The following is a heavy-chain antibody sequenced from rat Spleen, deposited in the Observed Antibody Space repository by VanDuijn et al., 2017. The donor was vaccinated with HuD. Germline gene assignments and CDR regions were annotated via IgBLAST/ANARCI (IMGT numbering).Heavy chain of an antibody. V-gene: IGHV5S23*01. Sequence: EVQLVASGGGLVQPGRSLKLSCVASGFTFSDYNMAWVRQAPKKGLEWVATITTGDSYTYYPDSVKGRFTISRDNAKNTQYLQMDSLRSEDTATYYCTRRGHTMGLTSRYFDYWGQGVMVTVSS. D-gene: IGHD1-9*01. CDR3: TRRGHTMGLTSRYFDY. CDR2: ITTGDSYT. J-gene: IGHJ2*01. CDR1: GFTFSDYN.